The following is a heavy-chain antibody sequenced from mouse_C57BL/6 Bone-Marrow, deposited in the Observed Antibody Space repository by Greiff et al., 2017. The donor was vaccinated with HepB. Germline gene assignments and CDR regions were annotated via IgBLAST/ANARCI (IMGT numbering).Heavy chain of an antibody. CDR3: ARLTVFDY. CDR2: IYPRSGNT. Sequence: VQLQQSGAELARPGASVKLSCKASGYTFTSYGISWVKQRTGQGLEWIGEIYPRSGNTYYNEKFKGKATLTADKSSSTAYMELRSLTSEDSAVYFCARLTVFDYWGQGTTLTASS. V-gene: IGHV1-81*01. J-gene: IGHJ2*01. CDR1: GYTFTSYG.